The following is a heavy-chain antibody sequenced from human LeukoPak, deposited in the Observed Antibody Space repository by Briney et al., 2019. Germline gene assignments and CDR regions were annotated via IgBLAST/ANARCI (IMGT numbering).Heavy chain of an antibody. V-gene: IGHV4-34*01. Sequence: SETLSLTCAVYGGSFSGYYWSWIRQPPGEGLEWIVEINHSGSTNYNPSLKSRVTISVDTSKNQFSLKLNSVTAADTAVYYCARGAPKEIQLWLRLRGVAFDIWGQGTMVTVSS. CDR3: ARGAPKEIQLWLRLRGVAFDI. D-gene: IGHD5-18*01. CDR1: GGSFSGYY. J-gene: IGHJ3*02. CDR2: INHSGST.